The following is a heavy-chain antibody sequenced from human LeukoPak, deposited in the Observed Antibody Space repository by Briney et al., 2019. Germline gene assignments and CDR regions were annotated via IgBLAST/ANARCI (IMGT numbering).Heavy chain of an antibody. CDR3: ARKYSSGYYYPDYYFDY. J-gene: IGHJ4*02. Sequence: PSETLPLTCTVSGGSISSSSYYWGWIRQPPGKGLEWIGSIYYSGSTYYNPSLKSRVTISVDTSKNQFSLKLSSVTAADTAVYYCARKYSSGYYYPDYYFDYWGQGTLVTVSS. CDR2: IYYSGST. D-gene: IGHD3-22*01. CDR1: GGSISSSSYY. V-gene: IGHV4-39*07.